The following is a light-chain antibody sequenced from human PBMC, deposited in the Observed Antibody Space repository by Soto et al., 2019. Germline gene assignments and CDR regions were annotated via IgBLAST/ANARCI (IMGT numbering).Light chain of an antibody. J-gene: IGLJ2*01. CDR3: LLAYDGPFV. CDR1: TGSVTTSHY. CDR2: DTS. V-gene: IGLV7-46*01. Sequence: QAVVTQESSLTVSPGGTVTLTCGSSTGSVTTSHYPYWFQQKPGQAPRTLIYDTSNKHSWTPARFSGSLLGGKAALTLSGAQPEDEADYYCLLAYDGPFVFGGGTKVTVL.